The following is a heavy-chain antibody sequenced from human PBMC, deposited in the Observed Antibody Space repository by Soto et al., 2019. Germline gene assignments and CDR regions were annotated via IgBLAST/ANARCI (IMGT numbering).Heavy chain of an antibody. V-gene: IGHV1-3*01. J-gene: IGHJ6*04. CDR1: GYTFTNYA. Sequence: ASVKVSCKASGYTFTNYAMHWVRQAPGQRLEWMGWINAGNGNTRYSQKFQGRVTITRDTSASTAYMELSSLRSEDTAVYYCARGQEMAKSSYYYSGLDVGAKGTTVT. CDR2: INAGNGNT. CDR3: ARGQEMAKSSYYYSGLDV. D-gene: IGHD2-8*01.